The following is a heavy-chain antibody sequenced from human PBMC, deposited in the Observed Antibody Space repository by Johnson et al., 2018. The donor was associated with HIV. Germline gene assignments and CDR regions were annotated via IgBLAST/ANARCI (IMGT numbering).Heavy chain of an antibody. CDR2: ISYDGSNK. CDR1: GFTFSGYG. J-gene: IGHJ3*02. D-gene: IGHD4-23*01. Sequence: QVQLVESGGGVVQPGRSLRLSCAASGFTFSGYGMHWVRQAPGKGLEWVALISYDGSNKYYAESVKGRFTISRDNAKNSLYLQMNSLRAEDTAFYYCARSRGGAGDDAFDIWGQGTMVTVSS. CDR3: ARSRGGAGDDAFDI. V-gene: IGHV3-33*08.